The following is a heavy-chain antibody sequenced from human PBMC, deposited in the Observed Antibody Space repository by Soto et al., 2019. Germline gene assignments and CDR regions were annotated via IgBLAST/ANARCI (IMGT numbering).Heavy chain of an antibody. D-gene: IGHD4-4*01. J-gene: IGHJ4*02. CDR2: ISYDGSNK. V-gene: IGHV3-30*18. CDR1: GFTFSSYG. Sequence: GSLRLSCAASGFTFSSYGMHWVRQAPGKGLEWVAVISYDGSNKYYADSVKGRFTISRDNSKNTLYLQMNSLRAEDTAVYYCAKDGYSTYDGNSYFDYWGQGTVVTVSS. CDR3: AKDGYSTYDGNSYFDY.